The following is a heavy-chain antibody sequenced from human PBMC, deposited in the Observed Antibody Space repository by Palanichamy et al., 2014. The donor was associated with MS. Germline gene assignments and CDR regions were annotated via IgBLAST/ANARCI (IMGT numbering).Heavy chain of an antibody. CDR3: AKDRAPFLNNDSSGYYAY. V-gene: IGHV3-9*01. Sequence: EVQLVESGGGLVQPGRSLRLSCAASGFTFDDYAMHWVRQAPGKGLGWVSGISWNSGSIGYADSVKGRFTISRDNAKNSLYLQMNSLRAEDTALYYCAKDRAPFLNNDSSGYYAYWGQGTLVTVSS. D-gene: IGHD3-22*01. CDR1: GFTFDDYA. CDR2: ISWNSGSI. J-gene: IGHJ4*02.